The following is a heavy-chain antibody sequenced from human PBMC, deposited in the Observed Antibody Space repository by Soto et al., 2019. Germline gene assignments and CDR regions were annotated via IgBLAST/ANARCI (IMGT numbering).Heavy chain of an antibody. D-gene: IGHD2-8*01. CDR2: INPKSGGT. CDR3: ARGDSTDCSNGVCSFFYNHDMDV. CDR1: GYSFTDYH. J-gene: IGHJ6*02. V-gene: IGHV1-2*04. Sequence: ASVKVSCKAFGYSFTDYHIHWVRQAPGQGLEWLGRINPKSGGTSTAQKFQGWVTMTTDTSISTASMELTRLTSDDTAIYYCARGDSTDCSNGVCSFFYNHDMDVWGQGTTVTVSS.